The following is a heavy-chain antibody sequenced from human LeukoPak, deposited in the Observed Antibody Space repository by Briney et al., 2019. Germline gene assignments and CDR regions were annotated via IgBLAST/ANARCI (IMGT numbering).Heavy chain of an antibody. CDR1: GFTFSSYS. Sequence: PGGSLRLSCAASGFTFSSYSMNWVRQAPGKGLEGVSSISSSSSYIYYADSVKGRFTISRDNAKNSLYLQMNSLRAEDTAVYYCARDPRPNGVVVVPAAMGWFDPWGQGTLVTVSS. CDR2: ISSSSSYI. V-gene: IGHV3-21*01. CDR3: ARDPRPNGVVVVPAAMGWFDP. D-gene: IGHD2-2*01. J-gene: IGHJ5*02.